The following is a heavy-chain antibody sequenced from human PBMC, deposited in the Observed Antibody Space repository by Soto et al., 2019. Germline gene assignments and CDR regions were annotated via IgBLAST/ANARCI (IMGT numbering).Heavy chain of an antibody. CDR2: ISGSGTST. CDR1: GFTFSTFA. V-gene: IGHV3-23*01. D-gene: IGHD6-19*01. J-gene: IGHJ4*02. Sequence: GGSLRLSCAASGFTFSTFAMSWVRQAPGKGPEWVSGISGSGTSTYYADSVKGRFTISRDNSKNTLYLQMNSLRAEDTAVYYCAKTEQWLIAYFDYXGQGTLVTVSS. CDR3: AKTEQWLIAYFDY.